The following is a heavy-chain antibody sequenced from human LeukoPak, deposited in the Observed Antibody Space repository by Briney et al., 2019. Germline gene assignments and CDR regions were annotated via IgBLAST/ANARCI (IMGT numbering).Heavy chain of an antibody. CDR1: GGSFSGYY. D-gene: IGHD3-16*01. J-gene: IGHJ4*02. Sequence: SETLSLTCAVYGGSFSGYYWSWIRQPPGKGLEWIGEINHSGSTNYNPSLKSRVIISVDTSRSQLSLKLSSVTAADTAVYYCARIEGDNSLDYWGQGTLVTVSS. CDR3: ARIEGDNSLDY. V-gene: IGHV4-34*01. CDR2: INHSGST.